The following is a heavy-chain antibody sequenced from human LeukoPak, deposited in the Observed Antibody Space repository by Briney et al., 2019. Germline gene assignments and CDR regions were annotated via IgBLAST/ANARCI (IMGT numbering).Heavy chain of an antibody. CDR3: ARETLVGTTNYFDY. CDR2: VYTSGYT. V-gene: IGHV4-4*07. CDR1: GGSMNTYY. D-gene: IGHD1-26*01. J-gene: IGHJ4*02. Sequence: SETLSLTCSVYGGSMNTYYWTWLRQPAGKGLEWIGRVYTSGYTKYNPSLQSRVTMSVDTSKKQLSHMLTSLTAADTAVYYCARETLVGTTNYFDYGGQGALVTVPS.